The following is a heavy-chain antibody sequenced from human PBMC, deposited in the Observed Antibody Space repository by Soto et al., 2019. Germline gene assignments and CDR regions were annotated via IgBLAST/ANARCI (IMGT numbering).Heavy chain of an antibody. Sequence: SETLSLTCTVSGVSIIGSTYYWVLSRQPPGKGLEYIGIIYYSGSTYYNPSLKSRVTISLDTSKNQFSLKLSSVTAADTAVYYCASVAAARGGHLYSFDDWCQGPLVTVAS. J-gene: IGHJ4*02. V-gene: IGHV4-39*01. CDR1: GVSIIGSTYY. CDR3: ASVAAARGGHLYSFDD. D-gene: IGHD6-13*01. CDR2: IYYSGST.